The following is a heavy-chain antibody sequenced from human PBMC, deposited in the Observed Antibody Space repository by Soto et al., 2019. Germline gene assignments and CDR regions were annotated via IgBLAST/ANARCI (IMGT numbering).Heavy chain of an antibody. CDR2: ISYDGSNK. CDR1: GFTFSSYG. D-gene: IGHD3-22*01. CDR3: AKAPWRSDYYDSSLRYYYYYGMDV. Sequence: GGSLRLSCAASGFTFSSYGMHWVRQAPGKGLEWVAVISYDGSNKYYADSVKGRFTISRDNSKNTLYLQMNSLRAEDTAVYYCAKAPWRSDYYDSSLRYYYYYGMDVWGQGTTVTVSS. J-gene: IGHJ6*02. V-gene: IGHV3-30*18.